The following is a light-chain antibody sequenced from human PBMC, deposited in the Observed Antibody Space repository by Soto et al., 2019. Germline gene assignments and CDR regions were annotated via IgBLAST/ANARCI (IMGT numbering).Light chain of an antibody. CDR1: ESVSRN. CDR2: GAS. J-gene: IGKJ1*01. CDR3: QQYNNWPPWT. Sequence: EIVMTQSPATLSVSPGERATLSCRASESVSRNLAWYQQKPGQAPRLLIYGASIRDTDIPVRFSGSGSGTDFTLTISSLQSEGFAVYYCQQYNNWPPWTFGQGTKVEVK. V-gene: IGKV3-15*01.